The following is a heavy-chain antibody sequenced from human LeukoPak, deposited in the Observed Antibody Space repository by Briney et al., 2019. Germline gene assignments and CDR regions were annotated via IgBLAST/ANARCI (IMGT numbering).Heavy chain of an antibody. V-gene: IGHV3-23*01. CDR1: GFTFRSYT. D-gene: IGHD3-16*02. J-gene: IGHJ3*02. Sequence: GGSLRLSCTASGFTFRSYTMSWVRQAPGKGLEWVSAISGSGGSTYYADSVKGRFTISRDNSKNTLYLQMNSLRAEDTAVYYCANHESYYDYVWGSYPIDIWGQGTMVTVSS. CDR3: ANHESYYDYVWGSYPIDI. CDR2: ISGSGGST.